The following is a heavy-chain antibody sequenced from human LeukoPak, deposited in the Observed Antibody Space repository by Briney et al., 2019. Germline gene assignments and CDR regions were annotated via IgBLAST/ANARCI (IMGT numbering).Heavy chain of an antibody. CDR3: ARDVPAAPGFGDHADAFDI. V-gene: IGHV3-20*04. CDR1: GFTFDDYG. Sequence: PGGSLRLSCAASGFTFDDYGMSWVRQAPGKGLEWVSGINWNGGSTGYADSVKGRFTISRDNAKNSLYLQMNSLRAEDTALYYCARDVPAAPGFGDHADAFDIWGQGTMVTVSS. J-gene: IGHJ3*02. CDR2: INWNGGST. D-gene: IGHD3-10*01.